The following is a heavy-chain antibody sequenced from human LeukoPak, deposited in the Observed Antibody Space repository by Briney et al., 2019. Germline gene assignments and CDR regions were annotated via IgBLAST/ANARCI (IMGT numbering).Heavy chain of an antibody. J-gene: IGHJ5*02. D-gene: IGHD2-21*01. CDR1: GGSVSTISHF. CDR2: LSDTGTT. V-gene: IGHV4-39*01. Sequence: PSETLSLTCTVSGGSVSTISHFWDWVRQPPGRGLEWIVSLSDTGTTDYNPSLESRVTMSVDTSKNQFSLKLTSVTAADTAVYCCARRDHSGRSHAWFDPWGQGTLVTLSS. CDR3: ARRDHSGRSHAWFDP.